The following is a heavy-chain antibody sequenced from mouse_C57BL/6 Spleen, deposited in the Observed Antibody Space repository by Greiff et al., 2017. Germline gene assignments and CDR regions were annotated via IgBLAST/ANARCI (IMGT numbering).Heavy chain of an antibody. D-gene: IGHD1-1*01. CDR2: INPNYGTT. CDR1: GYSFTDSN. Sequence: EVQLQQSGPELVKPGASGKISCKASGYSFTDSNMNWVKQSHGRSLEWIGVINPNYGTTKYNQKFKGKATLTVEQSSSTAYRQLNSLTSEDSAVYYCARGGYYGPAWFAYWGQGTLVTVSA. CDR3: ARGGYYGPAWFAY. V-gene: IGHV1-39*01. J-gene: IGHJ3*01.